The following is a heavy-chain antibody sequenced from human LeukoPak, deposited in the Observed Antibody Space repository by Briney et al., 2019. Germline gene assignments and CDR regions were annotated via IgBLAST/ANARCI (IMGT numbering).Heavy chain of an antibody. Sequence: EASVKVSCKVSGYTLTELSMHWVRQAPGKGLEWMGGFDPEDGETIYAQKFQGRVTMTEDTSTDTAYMELSSLRSEDTAVYYCATDRYCSSTSCSQQVRNWFDPWGQGTLVTVSS. J-gene: IGHJ5*02. D-gene: IGHD2-2*01. CDR2: FDPEDGET. CDR1: GYTLTELS. CDR3: ATDRYCSSTSCSQQVRNWFDP. V-gene: IGHV1-24*01.